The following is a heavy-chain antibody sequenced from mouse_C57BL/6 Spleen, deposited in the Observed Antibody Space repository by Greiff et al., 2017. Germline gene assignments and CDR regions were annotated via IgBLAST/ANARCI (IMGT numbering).Heavy chain of an antibody. CDR3: ARRYSNYFDY. D-gene: IGHD2-5*01. Sequence: EVMLVESGGGLVKPGGSLKPPCAASGFTFSSYTMSWVRQTPEKRLEWVATISGGGGNTYYPDSVKGRFTISRDNAKNTLYLQMSSLRSEDTALYYCARRYSNYFDYWGQGTTLTVSS. CDR1: GFTFSSYT. CDR2: ISGGGGNT. V-gene: IGHV5-9*01. J-gene: IGHJ2*01.